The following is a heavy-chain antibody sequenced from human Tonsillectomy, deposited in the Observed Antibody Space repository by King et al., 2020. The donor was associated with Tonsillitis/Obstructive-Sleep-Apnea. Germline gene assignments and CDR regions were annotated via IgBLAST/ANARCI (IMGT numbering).Heavy chain of an antibody. D-gene: IGHD2-2*01. CDR2: IYYSGST. CDR1: GGSISSYY. J-gene: IGHJ5*02. V-gene: IGHV4-59*08. Sequence: QLQESGPGLVKPSETLSLTCTVSGGSISSYYWSWIRQPPGKGLEWIGYIYYSGSTNYNPSLKSRVTISVDTSKNQFSLKLSSVTAADTAVYYCARGAPGPVVPAASANWFDPWGQGTLVTVSS. CDR3: ARGAPGPVVPAASANWFDP.